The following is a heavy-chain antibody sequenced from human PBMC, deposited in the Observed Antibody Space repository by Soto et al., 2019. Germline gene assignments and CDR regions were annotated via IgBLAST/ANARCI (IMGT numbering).Heavy chain of an antibody. CDR3: ARAFQYSSSSVTYYYYGMDV. D-gene: IGHD6-6*01. Sequence: ASVKVSCKASGCTFSSYAISWVRQAPGQGLEWMGGIVPIFGTANYAQKFQGRVTITADKSTSTAYMELSSLRSEDTAVYYCARAFQYSSSSVTYYYYGMDVWGQGTTVTVSS. J-gene: IGHJ6*02. CDR1: GCTFSSYA. V-gene: IGHV1-69*06. CDR2: IVPIFGTA.